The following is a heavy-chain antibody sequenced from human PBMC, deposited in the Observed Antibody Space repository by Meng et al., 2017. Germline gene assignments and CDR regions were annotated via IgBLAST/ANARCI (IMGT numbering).Heavy chain of an antibody. CDR1: GGTFSSYA. D-gene: IGHD3-16*01. CDR3: ASPKIGRRGSLDY. CDR2: IIPIFGTA. J-gene: IGHJ4*02. V-gene: IGHV1-69*01. Sequence: VELGQVGAEVKKPGSSVKVPCKASGGTFSSYAISWVRQAPGQGLEWMGGIIPIFGTANYAQKFQGRVTITADESTSTAYMELSSLRSEDTAVYYCASPKIGRRGSLDYWGQGTLVTVSS.